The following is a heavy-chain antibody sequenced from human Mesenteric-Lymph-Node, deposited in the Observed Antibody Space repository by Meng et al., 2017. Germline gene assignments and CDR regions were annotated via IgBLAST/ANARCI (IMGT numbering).Heavy chain of an antibody. J-gene: IGHJ3*02. CDR1: GGSFSGYY. CDR2: IYTSGST. V-gene: IGHV4-4*07. D-gene: IGHD2-15*01. CDR3: AREPKWSHDAFDI. Sequence: SETLSLTCAVYGGSFSGYYWSWIRQPAGKGLEWIGRIYTSGSTNYNPSLKSRVTMSVDTSKNQFSLKLSSVTAADTAVYYCAREPKWSHDAFDIWGQGTMVTVSS.